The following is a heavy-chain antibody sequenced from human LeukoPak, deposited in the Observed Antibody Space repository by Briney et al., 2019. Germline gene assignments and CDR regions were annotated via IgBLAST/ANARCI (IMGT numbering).Heavy chain of an antibody. D-gene: IGHD2-21*02. Sequence: GGSLRLSCAASGVTLSDHHMDWVRQAPGKGLEWVGRTRDKTRGYTTEYAASVKGRFTISRDASQTSLYLQMNSLKTEDTAVYYCARDFKCGGDCYHEYFHHWGQGTQVTVSS. CDR2: TRDKTRGYTT. V-gene: IGHV3-72*01. CDR1: GVTLSDHH. CDR3: ARDFKCGGDCYHEYFHH. J-gene: IGHJ1*01.